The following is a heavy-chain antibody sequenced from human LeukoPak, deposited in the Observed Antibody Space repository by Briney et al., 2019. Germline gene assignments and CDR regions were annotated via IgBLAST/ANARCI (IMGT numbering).Heavy chain of an antibody. D-gene: IGHD6-19*01. CDR3: ARGKGWYISFGRHAFDI. CDR1: GYTFTSYA. V-gene: IGHV7-4-1*02. Sequence: ASVKVSCKASGYTFTSYAMNWVRQAPGQGLEWMGWINTNTGNPTYAQGFTGRFVFSLDTSVSTAYLQISSLKAEDTAVYYCARGKGWYISFGRHAFDIWGQGTMVTVSS. CDR2: INTNTGNP. J-gene: IGHJ3*02.